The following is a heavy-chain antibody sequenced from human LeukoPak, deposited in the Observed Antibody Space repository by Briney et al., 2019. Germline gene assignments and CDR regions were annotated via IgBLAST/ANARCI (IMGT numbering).Heavy chain of an antibody. Sequence: RGSLRLSCAASGFTFSSYAMSWVRQAPGKGLGWVSAISCNGGSRYYADSVKGRFTISRDNSKNTLYLQMNSLRAEDTAVYYCAKGGYYDILTGYVDYWGQGTLVTVSS. CDR3: AKGGYYDILTGYVDY. J-gene: IGHJ4*02. CDR1: GFTFSSYA. CDR2: ISCNGGSR. V-gene: IGHV3-23*01. D-gene: IGHD3-9*01.